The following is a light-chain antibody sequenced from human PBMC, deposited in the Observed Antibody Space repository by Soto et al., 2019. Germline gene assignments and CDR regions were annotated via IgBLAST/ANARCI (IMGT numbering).Light chain of an antibody. CDR1: SFNIGKNT. CDR2: TDN. J-gene: IGLJ1*01. Sequence: QSVLTQPPSASGTPGQRVTISCSGSSFNIGKNTVHWFQQLPGTAPKVLIYTDNQRPSGVPDRFSGSKSGTSASLAISGLQSEDEADYYCAAWDHSLNGHVFGTGTKVTVL. CDR3: AAWDHSLNGHV. V-gene: IGLV1-44*01.